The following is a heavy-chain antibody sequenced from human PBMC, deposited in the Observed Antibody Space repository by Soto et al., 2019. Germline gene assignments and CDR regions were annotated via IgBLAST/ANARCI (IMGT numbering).Heavy chain of an antibody. CDR2: MYFSGST. J-gene: IGHJ4*02. Sequence: QVQLQESGPGLVKPSQTLSLTCTVSGGSISSGGNYWTWIRQHPGKGLEWIACMYFSGSTYYNPSLTSRVTMSVDTSKNQFSLKLTSVTAADPAVYYCARGSGALDSWGQGTLVTVSS. CDR1: GGSISSGGNY. V-gene: IGHV4-31*03. CDR3: ARGSGALDS. D-gene: IGHD3-3*01.